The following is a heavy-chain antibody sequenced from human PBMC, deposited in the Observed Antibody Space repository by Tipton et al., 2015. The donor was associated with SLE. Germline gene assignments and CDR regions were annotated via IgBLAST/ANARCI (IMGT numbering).Heavy chain of an antibody. J-gene: IGHJ2*01. D-gene: IGHD4-11*01. CDR2: IYFSGST. V-gene: IGHV4-31*03. Sequence: TLSLTCTVSGGSISSSSHYWSWIRQHPGKGLEWIGYIYFSGSTYYNPSLKSRVIISIDTSKNQFSLKLSSVTAADTAVYYCAREFLNPVTTVHYYFDLWGRGTLVTVSS. CDR3: AREFLNPVTTVHYYFDL. CDR1: GGSISSSSHY.